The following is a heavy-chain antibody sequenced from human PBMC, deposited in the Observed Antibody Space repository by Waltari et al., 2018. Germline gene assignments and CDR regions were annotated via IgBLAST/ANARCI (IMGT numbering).Heavy chain of an antibody. CDR1: GGSISSYY. Sequence: QVQLQESGPGLVKPSETLSLTCTVSGGSISSYYWSWIRQPPGKGLEWIGYIYYSGSTNYNPSLKSRVTISVDTSKNQFSLKLSSVTAADTAVYYCARKEYSGYSFDYWGQGTLVTVSS. D-gene: IGHD5-12*01. J-gene: IGHJ4*02. V-gene: IGHV4-59*12. CDR2: IYYSGST. CDR3: ARKEYSGYSFDY.